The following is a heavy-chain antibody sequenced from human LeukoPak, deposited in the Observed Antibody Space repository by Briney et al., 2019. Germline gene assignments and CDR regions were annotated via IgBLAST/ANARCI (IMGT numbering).Heavy chain of an antibody. CDR1: GFTFSSYA. Sequence: PGGSLRLSCAASGFTFSSYAMSWVRQAPGKGLEWVSAISGSGGSTYYTDSVKGRFTISRDNSKNTLYLQMNSLRAEDTAVYYCAKDLGAGEILWFGEANDAFDIWGQGTMVTVSS. D-gene: IGHD3-10*01. J-gene: IGHJ3*02. V-gene: IGHV3-23*01. CDR3: AKDLGAGEILWFGEANDAFDI. CDR2: ISGSGGST.